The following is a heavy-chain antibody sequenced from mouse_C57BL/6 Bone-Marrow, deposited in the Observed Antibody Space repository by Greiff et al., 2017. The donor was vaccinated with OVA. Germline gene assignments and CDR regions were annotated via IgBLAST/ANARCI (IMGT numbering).Heavy chain of an antibody. CDR2: INPNNGGT. V-gene: IGHV1-26*01. CDR1: GYTFTDYY. CDR3: ARGGRYGSGLWFAY. Sequence: EVQLQQSGPELVKPGASVKISCKASGYTFTDYYMNWVKQSHGQSLEWIGDINPNNGGTSYNQKFKGKATLTVDKSSSTAYMELRSLTSEDSAVYYCARGGRYGSGLWFAYWGQGTLVTVSA. J-gene: IGHJ3*01. D-gene: IGHD1-1*01.